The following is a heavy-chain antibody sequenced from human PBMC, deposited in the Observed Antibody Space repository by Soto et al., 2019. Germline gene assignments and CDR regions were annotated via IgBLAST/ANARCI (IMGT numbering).Heavy chain of an antibody. V-gene: IGHV1-69*06. CDR2: IIPIFGTA. CDR3: AREGSRGYYDSSGYYSY. CDR1: GGTFSSYA. D-gene: IGHD3-22*01. Sequence: GASVKVSCKASGGTFSSYAISWVRQAPGQGLEWMGGIIPIFGTANYAQKFQGRVTITADKSTSTAYMELSSLRSEDTAVYYCAREGSRGYYDSSGYYSYWGQGTLVTVSS. J-gene: IGHJ4*02.